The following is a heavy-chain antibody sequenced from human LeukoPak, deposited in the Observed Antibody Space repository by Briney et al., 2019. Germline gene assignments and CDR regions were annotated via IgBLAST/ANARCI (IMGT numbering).Heavy chain of an antibody. CDR1: GFTLTSSA. V-gene: IGHV1-58*01. Sequence: GASVKVSCKASGFTLTSSAVQWVRQARGQRLEWIGWIVVGSGNTNYTQKFQERVTITRDTSTSTAYMEPSSLRSEDTAVYYCAGGYSYGLYGMDVWGKGTTVTVSS. CDR2: IVVGSGNT. J-gene: IGHJ6*04. CDR3: AGGYSYGLYGMDV. D-gene: IGHD5-18*01.